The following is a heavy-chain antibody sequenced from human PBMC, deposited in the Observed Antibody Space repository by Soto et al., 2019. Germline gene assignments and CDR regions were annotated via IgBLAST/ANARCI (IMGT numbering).Heavy chain of an antibody. V-gene: IGHV4-31*03. Sequence: QVQLQESGPGLVKPSQTLSLTCTVSGGSISSGGYYWSWIRQHPGKGLEWIGYIYYSGSTYYNPSLKSRVTISVDTSKNQFSLKLSSVTAADTAVYYCARDYQCRSGGSCYGEGFDYWGQGTLVTVSS. CDR3: ARDYQCRSGGSCYGEGFDY. CDR2: IYYSGST. D-gene: IGHD2-15*01. CDR1: GGSISSGGYY. J-gene: IGHJ4*02.